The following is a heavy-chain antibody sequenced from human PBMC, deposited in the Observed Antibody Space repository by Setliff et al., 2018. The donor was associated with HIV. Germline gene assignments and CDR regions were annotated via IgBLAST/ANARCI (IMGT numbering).Heavy chain of an antibody. CDR3: ARHFTYDTTSSVTGYGLDV. D-gene: IGHD3-22*01. J-gene: IGHJ6*02. Sequence: PSETLSLTCTVSGGSISTHYWNWIRQPPGKGLEWIGNIYNSGSTKYNPSLKSRVTLSVDTSKNQLSLNLRSVTAADTAVYFCARHFTYDTTSSVTGYGLDVWGQGTTVTVSS. CDR2: IYNSGST. CDR1: GGSISTHY. V-gene: IGHV4-59*11.